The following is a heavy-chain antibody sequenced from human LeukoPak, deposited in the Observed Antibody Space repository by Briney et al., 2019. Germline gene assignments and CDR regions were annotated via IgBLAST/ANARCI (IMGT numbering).Heavy chain of an antibody. D-gene: IGHD1-14*01. CDR3: ARGTLGPDY. CDR2: IYYIGST. J-gene: IGHJ4*02. Sequence: SETLSLTCTASGGSISSYYWSWIRQPPGKGLEWIGYIYYIGSTNYTPSLKSRVTISVDTSKNQFSLKLSSVTAADTAVYYCARGTLGPDYWGQGTLVTVSS. V-gene: IGHV4-59*12. CDR1: GGSISSYY.